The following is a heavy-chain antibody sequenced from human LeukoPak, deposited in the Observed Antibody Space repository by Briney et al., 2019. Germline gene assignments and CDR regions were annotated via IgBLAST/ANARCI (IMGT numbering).Heavy chain of an antibody. CDR2: FDPEDGET. D-gene: IGHD6-19*01. J-gene: IGHJ4*02. Sequence: ASVKVSCKVSGYTLTELSMHWVRQAPGKGGEWMGGFDPEDGETIYTQKFQGRVTMTEDTSTDTAYMELSSLRSEDTAVYYCATDAAVAGPFDYWGQGTLVTVSS. V-gene: IGHV1-24*01. CDR1: GYTLTELS. CDR3: ATDAAVAGPFDY.